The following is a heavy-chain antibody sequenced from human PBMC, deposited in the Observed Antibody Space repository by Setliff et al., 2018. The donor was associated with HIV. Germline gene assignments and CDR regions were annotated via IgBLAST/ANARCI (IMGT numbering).Heavy chain of an antibody. J-gene: IGHJ4*02. Sequence: LSLTCTVSGGSISTSNYYWGWVHQPPGKGLEWVGNVDYTGSTYYNPSLKSRVTISVDTSKNQFSLRLNSVTAADTAVYYCARQGNIVVVTSFDYWGQGTLVTVSS. CDR3: ARQGNIVVVTSFDY. CDR1: GGSISTSNYY. D-gene: IGHD2-21*02. CDR2: VDYTGST. V-gene: IGHV4-39*07.